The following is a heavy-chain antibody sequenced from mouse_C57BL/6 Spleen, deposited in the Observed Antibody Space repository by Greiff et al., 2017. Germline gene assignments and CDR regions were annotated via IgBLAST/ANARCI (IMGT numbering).Heavy chain of an antibody. CDR1: GYTFTSYW. Sequence: QVQLQQPGAELVKPGASVKLSCKASGYTFTSYWMHWVKQRPGQGLEWIGMIHPNSGSTNYNEKFKSKATLTVDKSSSTAYMQLSSLTSEDSAVYYCARSVDYYGSSSWYFDVWGTGTTVTVSS. D-gene: IGHD1-1*01. J-gene: IGHJ1*03. CDR3: ARSVDYYGSSSWYFDV. V-gene: IGHV1-64*01. CDR2: IHPNSGST.